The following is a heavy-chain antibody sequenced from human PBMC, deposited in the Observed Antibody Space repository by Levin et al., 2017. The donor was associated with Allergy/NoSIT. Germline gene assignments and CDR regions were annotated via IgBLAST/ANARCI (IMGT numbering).Heavy chain of an antibody. V-gene: IGHV1-8*01. CDR3: ARGPNLYSNSSDWIDGIIWYFDL. D-gene: IGHD6-19*01. CDR2: MSPNSAET. CDR1: GYSLTNYD. J-gene: IGHJ2*01. Sequence: GESLKISCKASGYSLTNYDINWMRQAPGQGLEWLGWMSPNSAETAYAQQFQGRVKMTRNTSSNTAYMELSSLRSEDTAIYYCARGPNLYSNSSDWIDGIIWYFDLWGRGTLVSVSS.